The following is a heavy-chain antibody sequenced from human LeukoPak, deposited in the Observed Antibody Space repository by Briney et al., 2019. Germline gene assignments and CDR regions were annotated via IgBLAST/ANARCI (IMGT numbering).Heavy chain of an antibody. Sequence: GGSLRLSCAASGFTFSGYAMSWVRQAPGKGLEWVSAISGSGGSTYYADSVKGRFTISRDNSKNTLYLQMNSLRAEDTAVYYCAKVGRYYYDSSGYYPWDYWGQGTLVTVSS. J-gene: IGHJ4*02. CDR3: AKVGRYYYDSSGYYPWDY. D-gene: IGHD3-22*01. CDR1: GFTFSGYA. CDR2: ISGSGGST. V-gene: IGHV3-23*01.